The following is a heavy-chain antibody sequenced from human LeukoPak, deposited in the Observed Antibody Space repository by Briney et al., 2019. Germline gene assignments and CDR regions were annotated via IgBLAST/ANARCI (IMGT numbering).Heavy chain of an antibody. Sequence: SETLSLTCTVSGGSMSSGDYYYTWIRQPPGKGLEWIGFTYNSGSPYYIPSLKSRSTISIDTSKNQFSLKLSSVTAADTAVYYCAIFQSRYENLPCDIWGPGTMVTVSS. CDR3: AIFQSRYENLPCDI. V-gene: IGHV4-30-4*08. D-gene: IGHD3-16*01. CDR2: TYNSGSP. CDR1: GGSMSSGDYY. J-gene: IGHJ3*02.